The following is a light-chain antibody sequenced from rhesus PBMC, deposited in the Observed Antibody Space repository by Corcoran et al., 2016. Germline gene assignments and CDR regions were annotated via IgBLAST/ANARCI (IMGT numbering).Light chain of an antibody. J-gene: IGKJ1*01. CDR1: QGISSY. Sequence: DIQLTQSPSSLSASVGDRVTITCRASQGISSYLAWYQQKPGKAPKHLIYDASNLQSGVPSRFHCSGSGTDFTHTITSLRPEVFAVYRCQHRYNYPRTFGQGTKVEIK. CDR3: QHRYNYPRT. CDR2: DAS. V-gene: IGKV1-38*01.